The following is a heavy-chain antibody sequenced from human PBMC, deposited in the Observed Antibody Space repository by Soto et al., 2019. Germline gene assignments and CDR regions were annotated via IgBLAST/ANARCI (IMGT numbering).Heavy chain of an antibody. J-gene: IGHJ4*02. V-gene: IGHV3-11*01. CDR1: GFTFSDSY. D-gene: IGHD6-19*01. Sequence: GGSLRLSCAASGFTFSDSYLSRICQAPGKGLEWVSFSSGSGGSTYYADSVKGRFTISSDNSKNSLYLQMNSLRAEDTAGYYCAKQRGYSSGLNVDYWGQGTLVTVSS. CDR3: AKQRGYSSGLNVDY. CDR2: SSGSGGST.